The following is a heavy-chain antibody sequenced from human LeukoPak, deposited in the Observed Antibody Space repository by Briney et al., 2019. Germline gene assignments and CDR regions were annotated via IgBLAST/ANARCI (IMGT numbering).Heavy chain of an antibody. CDR2: IYHSGST. Sequence: SGTLSLTCAGSGGSINSSNYWSWVRQPPGKGLEWIGEIYHSGSTNYNPSLKSRVTVSVDTSKNQFSLKLNSVTAADTAVYYCAITPGPFDSTRNYYPFDYWGQGTLVTVSS. CDR3: AITPGPFDSTRNYYPFDY. D-gene: IGHD3-22*01. J-gene: IGHJ4*02. V-gene: IGHV4-4*02. CDR1: GGSINSSNY.